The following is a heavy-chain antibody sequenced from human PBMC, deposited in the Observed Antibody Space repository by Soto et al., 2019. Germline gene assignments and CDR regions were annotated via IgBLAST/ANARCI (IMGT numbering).Heavy chain of an antibody. CDR1: GYSFTSYW. CDR2: IYPGDSDT. D-gene: IGHD2-15*01. Sequence: GESLKISCKGSGYSFTSYWIGWVRQMPGKGLEWMGIIYPGDSDTRYSPSFQGQVTISADKSISTAYLQWSSLKASDTAMYYCASTGAGDYCSGGSCYPDGAFDIWGQGTMVTVSS. J-gene: IGHJ3*02. CDR3: ASTGAGDYCSGGSCYPDGAFDI. V-gene: IGHV5-51*01.